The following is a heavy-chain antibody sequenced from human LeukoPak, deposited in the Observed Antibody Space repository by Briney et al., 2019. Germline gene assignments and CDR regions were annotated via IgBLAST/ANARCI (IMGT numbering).Heavy chain of an antibody. CDR1: GYSFTSYW. CDR2: IYPGDSDT. Sequence: GESLKISCKGSGYSFTSYWIGWVRQMPGKGLEWMGIIYPGDSDTRYSPSFQGQVTISADESISTAYLQWSSLKASDTATYYCARCRSSTSCYVLGDAFDIWGQGTMVTVSS. J-gene: IGHJ3*02. CDR3: ARCRSSTSCYVLGDAFDI. V-gene: IGHV5-51*01. D-gene: IGHD2-2*01.